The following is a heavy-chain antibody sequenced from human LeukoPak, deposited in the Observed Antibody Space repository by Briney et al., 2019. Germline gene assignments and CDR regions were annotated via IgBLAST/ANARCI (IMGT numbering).Heavy chain of an antibody. Sequence: SETLSLTCTVSGGSISSYYWSWIRQPPGKGLEWIGYIYYSGSTNYNPSLESRVTISVDTSKNQFSLKLSSVTAADTAVYYCARGGLKFYSSSWYYFDYWGQGTLVTVSS. CDR1: GGSISSYY. CDR3: ARGGLKFYSSSWYYFDY. D-gene: IGHD6-13*01. J-gene: IGHJ4*02. CDR2: IYYSGST. V-gene: IGHV4-59*01.